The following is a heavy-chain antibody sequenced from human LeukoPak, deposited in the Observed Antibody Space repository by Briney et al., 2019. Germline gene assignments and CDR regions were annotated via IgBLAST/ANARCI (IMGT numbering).Heavy chain of an antibody. CDR1: GYALTELS. Sequence: GASVKVSCKASGYALTELSMHWVRQAPGKGLEWMGGFDPEDGETIYAQKFQGRVTMTEDTSTDTAYMDLSSLRSEDTAVYYCAIGRRIGSGNFRYWGQGTLVTVSS. D-gene: IGHD3-10*01. CDR2: FDPEDGET. V-gene: IGHV1-24*01. CDR3: AIGRRIGSGNFRY. J-gene: IGHJ4*02.